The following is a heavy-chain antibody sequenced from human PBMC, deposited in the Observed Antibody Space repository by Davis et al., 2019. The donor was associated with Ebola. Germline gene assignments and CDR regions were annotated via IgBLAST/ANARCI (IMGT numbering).Heavy chain of an antibody. CDR3: SRGGSVYYYYYGMDV. V-gene: IGHV7-4-1*02. J-gene: IGHJ6*04. CDR1: GYTFTSYA. CDR2: INTNTGNP. D-gene: IGHD3-10*01. Sequence: ASVKVSCKASGYTFTSYAMNWVRQAPGQGLEWMGWINTNTGNPTYAQGFTGRFVFSLDTSVSTAYLQISSLKAEDTAVYYCSRGGSVYYYYYGMDVWGKGTTVTVSS.